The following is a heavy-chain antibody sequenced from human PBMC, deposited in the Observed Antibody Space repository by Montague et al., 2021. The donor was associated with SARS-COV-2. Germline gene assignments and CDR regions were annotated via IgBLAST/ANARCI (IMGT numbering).Heavy chain of an antibody. V-gene: IGHV4-59*01. Sequence: SETLSLTCTVSGGSISNYYWSWIRQPPGRGLEWIGYIYYSGSTDYSPSLKSRVTISLDTSKHQFSLKVTSVTAADTAVYYCARGGGYYNYGLDVWGPGTTVTVSS. CDR1: GGSISNYY. J-gene: IGHJ6*02. D-gene: IGHD3-22*01. CDR2: IYYSGST. CDR3: ARGGGYYNYGLDV.